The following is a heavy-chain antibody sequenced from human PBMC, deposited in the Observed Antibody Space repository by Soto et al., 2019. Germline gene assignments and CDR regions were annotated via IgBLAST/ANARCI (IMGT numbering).Heavy chain of an antibody. CDR2: IYPSDSDT. Sequence: CQGSGYTFTTSWIGWVRQMPGKGLELMGIIYPSDSDTRYSPSFQGQVTISADKSISTAYLQWSSLKASDTAMYYCARPGAAAGYFDYWGQGTLVTVSS. J-gene: IGHJ4*02. CDR3: ARPGAAAGYFDY. D-gene: IGHD6-13*01. CDR1: GYTFTTSW. V-gene: IGHV5-51*01.